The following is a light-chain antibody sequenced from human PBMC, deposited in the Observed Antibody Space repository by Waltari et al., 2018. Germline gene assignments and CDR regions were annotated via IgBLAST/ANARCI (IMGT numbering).Light chain of an antibody. CDR3: SSYTSSVTVV. V-gene: IGLV2-14*03. Sequence: QSALTQPASVSGSPGQSITISCTGTSSDVGGYNHVPWYQQHPGKAPKLMIYDVSNRPSGVSNRFSGSKSGNTASLTISGLQAEDEADYYCSSYTSSVTVVFGGGTKLTVL. J-gene: IGLJ3*02. CDR1: SSDVGGYNH. CDR2: DVS.